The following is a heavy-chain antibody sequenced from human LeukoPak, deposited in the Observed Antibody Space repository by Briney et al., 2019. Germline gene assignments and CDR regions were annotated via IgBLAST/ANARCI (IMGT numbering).Heavy chain of an antibody. Sequence: PSETLSLTCAVYGGSFSGYYWSWIRQPPGKGLEWIGEINHSGSTNYNPSLKSRVTISVDTSKNQFSLKLSSVTAADTAVYYCASAVYRLLEMWGQGTLVTVSS. J-gene: IGHJ4*02. CDR3: ASAVYRLLEM. CDR2: INHSGST. V-gene: IGHV4-34*01. CDR1: GGSFSGYY. D-gene: IGHD5-24*01.